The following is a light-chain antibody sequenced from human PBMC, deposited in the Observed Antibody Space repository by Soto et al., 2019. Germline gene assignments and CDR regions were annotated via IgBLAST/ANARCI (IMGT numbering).Light chain of an antibody. CDR3: QQYNSYSEA. J-gene: IGKJ1*01. V-gene: IGKV1-5*01. CDR1: QTISSW. CDR2: DAS. Sequence: DIQMTQSPSTLSGSVGDRVTITCRASQTISSWLAWYQQKPGKAHKXLIYDASSLESGVPSRFRGSGSGTELTITISGLKPDDFETYYCQQYNSYSEAFGQGTKVDIK.